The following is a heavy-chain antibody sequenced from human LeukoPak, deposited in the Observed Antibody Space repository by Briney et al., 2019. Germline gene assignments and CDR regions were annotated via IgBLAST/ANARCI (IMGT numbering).Heavy chain of an antibody. V-gene: IGHV3-21*01. CDR1: GFTFRSYS. CDR3: ARDSYVGGFDP. CDR2: ISSSSSYI. Sequence: GGSLRLSCAASGFTFRSYSMNWVRQAPGKGLEWVSSISSSSSYIYYADSVKGRFTISRDNAKNSLYLQMNSLRAEDTAVYYCARDSYVGGFDPWGQGTLVTVSS. J-gene: IGHJ5*02. D-gene: IGHD1-26*01.